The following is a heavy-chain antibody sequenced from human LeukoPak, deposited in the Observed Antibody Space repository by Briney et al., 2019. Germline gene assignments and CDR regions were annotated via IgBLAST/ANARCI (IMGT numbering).Heavy chain of an antibody. CDR2: ISGSVGST. J-gene: IGHJ4*02. CDR3: AKGNRYSYGCFDY. D-gene: IGHD5-18*01. Sequence: PGGSLRLSCAASGFTFSSYAMSWVRQAPGKGLEWVSAISGSVGSTYYADSVKGRFTISRDNSKNTLYLQMSSLRAEDTAVYYCAKGNRYSYGCFDYWGQGTLVTVSS. CDR1: GFTFSSYA. V-gene: IGHV3-23*01.